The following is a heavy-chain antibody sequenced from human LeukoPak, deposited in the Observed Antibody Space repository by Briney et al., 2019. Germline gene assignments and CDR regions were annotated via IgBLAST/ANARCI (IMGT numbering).Heavy chain of an antibody. D-gene: IGHD2-21*02. CDR2: MHVGTGNT. CDR3: AREGSYCDGGDCYSFDF. CDR1: GYTFIANY. V-gene: IGHV1-2*02. Sequence: ASVKVSCKASGYTFIANYLQWVRQAPGLGPGWLGWMHVGTGNTRYAPKFQGRVSLSRDTSINTAYMELSSLTSDDTAVYYCAREGSYCDGGDCYSFDFWGQGTLVTVSS. J-gene: IGHJ4*02.